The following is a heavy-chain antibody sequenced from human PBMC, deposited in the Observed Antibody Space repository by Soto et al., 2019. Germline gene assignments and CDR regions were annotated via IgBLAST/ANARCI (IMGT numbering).Heavy chain of an antibody. Sequence: VGSLRLSCAASGFTFSTYALSWVRQAPGKGLEWVSAISANGQGIYYAGSVRGRFTISRDNSKNTIFLHMDSLRAEDTAVYYCAKDRNYPRDQFHYWGQGTLVTV. CDR1: GFTFSTYA. J-gene: IGHJ4*02. V-gene: IGHV3-23*01. D-gene: IGHD1-7*01. CDR3: AKDRNYPRDQFHY. CDR2: ISANGQGI.